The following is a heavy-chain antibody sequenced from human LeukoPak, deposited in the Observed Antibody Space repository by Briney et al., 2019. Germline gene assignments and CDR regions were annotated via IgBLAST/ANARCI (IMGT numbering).Heavy chain of an antibody. CDR3: ANRGHSSGYYAYYYYMDV. CDR2: ISSSSSYI. J-gene: IGHJ6*03. V-gene: IGHV3-21*04. Sequence: GGSLRLSCAGSGINIRSYDMNWVRQAPGKGLEWVSSISSSSSYIYYADSVKGRVTISRNNAKNSLFRQMNSLRAEDTAVYYCANRGHSSGYYAYYYYMDVWGKGTTVTVSS. CDR1: GINIRSYD. D-gene: IGHD3-22*01.